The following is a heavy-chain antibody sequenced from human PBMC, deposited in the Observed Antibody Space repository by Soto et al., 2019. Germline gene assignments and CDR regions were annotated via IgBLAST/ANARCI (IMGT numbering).Heavy chain of an antibody. V-gene: IGHV1-69*04. J-gene: IGHJ6*02. CDR3: ARDGRITMVRGVVDYYYYGMDV. D-gene: IGHD3-10*01. Sequence: SVKVSCKASGGTFSSYTISWVRQAPGQGLEWMGRIIPILGIANYAQKFQGRVTITADKSTSTAYMELSSLSSEDTAVYYCARDGRITMVRGVVDYYYYGMDVWG. CDR2: IIPILGIA. CDR1: GGTFSSYT.